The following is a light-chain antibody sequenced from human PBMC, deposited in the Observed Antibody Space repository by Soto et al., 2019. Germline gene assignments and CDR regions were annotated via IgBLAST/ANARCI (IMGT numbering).Light chain of an antibody. V-gene: IGLV2-14*01. CDR2: EVS. Sequence: QSALTQPASVSGSPGQSITISCTGTSSDVGGYSYVSWYQQHPGKTPKLMIYEVSNRPSGVSHRFSGSKSGNTASLTISGLQTEDEADSYCSSFSSVTPEVFGGGTKLTVL. CDR1: SSDVGGYSY. J-gene: IGLJ2*01. CDR3: SSFSSVTPEV.